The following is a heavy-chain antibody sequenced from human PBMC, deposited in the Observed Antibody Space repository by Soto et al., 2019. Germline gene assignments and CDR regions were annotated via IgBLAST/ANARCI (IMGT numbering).Heavy chain of an antibody. V-gene: IGHV4-4*02. D-gene: IGHD2-2*01. CDR2: IYHRGST. J-gene: IGHJ5*02. Sequence: XETLSLTCAVSGGSISSSNWWSWVRQPPGKGLEWIGEIYHRGSTNYNPSLTSPVTISVDRSKNQFSLKLSSVTAADTAVYYCARDLGYCISTSCYFRERYNWFDPSGQGTLVTVSS. CDR1: GGSISSSNW. CDR3: ARDLGYCISTSCYFRERYNWFDP.